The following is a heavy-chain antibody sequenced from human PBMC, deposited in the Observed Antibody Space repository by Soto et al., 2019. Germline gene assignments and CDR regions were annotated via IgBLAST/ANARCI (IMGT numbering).Heavy chain of an antibody. V-gene: IGHV4-59*01. D-gene: IGHD6-19*01. CDR3: ARSVAVPGAHIDY. J-gene: IGHJ4*02. CDR2: VYYTGST. CDR1: GGSISGSY. Sequence: LSLTCSVSGGSISGSYWSWIRQSPGKGLEWLGYVYYTGSTNYSPSLRSRVSISVDTSKNEFSLRLSSVTAADTAVYFCARSVAVPGAHIDYWGQGTQVTVYS.